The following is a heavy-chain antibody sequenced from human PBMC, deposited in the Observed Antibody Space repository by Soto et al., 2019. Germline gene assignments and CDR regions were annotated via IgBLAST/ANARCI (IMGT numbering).Heavy chain of an antibody. CDR2: MSYDGSRK. CDR1: VFIFVAYG. Sequence: GWSLRLACASSVFIFVAYGMHWVRQAPGKGLEWVAVMSYDGSRKYYADSVKGRFTISRDNSNNTLSLEMNSLRTEDTAVYYCARDLYSYGYPDYWGQGTLVTVSS. CDR3: ARDLYSYGYPDY. D-gene: IGHD5-18*01. J-gene: IGHJ4*02. V-gene: IGHV3-30*03.